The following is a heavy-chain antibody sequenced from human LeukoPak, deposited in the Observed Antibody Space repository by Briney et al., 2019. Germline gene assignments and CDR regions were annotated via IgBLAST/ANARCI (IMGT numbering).Heavy chain of an antibody. J-gene: IGHJ4*02. D-gene: IGHD6-13*01. V-gene: IGHV3-23*01. CDR1: GFTFSSYA. CDR2: ISGSGGNT. Sequence: PGGSLRLSCAASGFTFSSYAMSWVRQAPGKGLEWVSAISGSGGNTFYADSVKSRFTISRDNSKNTLYLQMNSLRAEDAAVYYCAKEPYSETYYFDYWGQGTLVTVSS. CDR3: AKEPYSETYYFDY.